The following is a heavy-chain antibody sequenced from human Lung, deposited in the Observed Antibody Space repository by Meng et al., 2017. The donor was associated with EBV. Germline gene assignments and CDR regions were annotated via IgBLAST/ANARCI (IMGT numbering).Heavy chain of an antibody. J-gene: IGHJ5*02. CDR1: GASVRSNNYY. V-gene: IGHV4-61*01. CDR3: AREVPMIVMNWLDP. D-gene: IGHD3-22*01. Sequence: QVQRQGSVPGLVKPSEHLSLTCIVSGASVRSNNYYWSWIRQPPGKGLEWIGFIYYSGRTNYNPSLKSRVAISVEMSKNQFSLRLSSVTAADTAVYYCAREVPMIVMNWLDPWGQGTLVTVSS. CDR2: IYYSGRT.